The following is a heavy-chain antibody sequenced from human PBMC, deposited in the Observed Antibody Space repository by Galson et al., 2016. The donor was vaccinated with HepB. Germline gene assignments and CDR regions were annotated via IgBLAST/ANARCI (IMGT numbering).Heavy chain of an antibody. D-gene: IGHD6-19*01. J-gene: IGHJ6*02. V-gene: IGHV4-34*01. CDR2: IYHSGGT. CDR1: GGSFGAYN. CDR3: ARPRSGPVGGNYYMDV. Sequence: ETLSLTCAVYGGSFGAYNLSRIRQPPGKGLEWIGEIYHSGGTSYNPSLKSRVTILVDTSKTQFSLSLSSVTAADTAVYYCARPRSGPVGGNYYMDVWGQGTTVTVSS.